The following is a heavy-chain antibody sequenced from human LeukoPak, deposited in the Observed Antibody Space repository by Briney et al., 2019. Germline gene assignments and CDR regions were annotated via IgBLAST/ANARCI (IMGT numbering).Heavy chain of an antibody. CDR2: FDPEDDET. V-gene: IGHV1-24*01. J-gene: IGHJ4*02. D-gene: IGHD6-13*01. Sequence: GASVKVSCKVSVYTPSELSMHSVRQAPGKGGEWVGGFDPEDDETIYAQKFQGRVTMTEDTSTDTAYMELSSLRSEDTAVYYCARVMYSSSWYLNYWGQGTLVTVSS. CDR1: VYTPSELS. CDR3: ARVMYSSSWYLNY.